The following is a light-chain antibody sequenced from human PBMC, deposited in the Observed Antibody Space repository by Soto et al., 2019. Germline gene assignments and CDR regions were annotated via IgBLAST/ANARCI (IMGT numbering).Light chain of an antibody. CDR1: SGDSGDYDY. V-gene: IGLV2-14*01. J-gene: IGLJ1*01. CDR2: EVS. Sequence: QSALTQPRSVSGSPGQSVTISCTGTSGDSGDYDYVSWYQQHPGKAPKLMIYEVSNRPSGVSNRFSGSKSGNTASLTISGLQAEDETDYYCFSYTSSGTYVFGTGTKLTVL. CDR3: FSYTSSGTYV.